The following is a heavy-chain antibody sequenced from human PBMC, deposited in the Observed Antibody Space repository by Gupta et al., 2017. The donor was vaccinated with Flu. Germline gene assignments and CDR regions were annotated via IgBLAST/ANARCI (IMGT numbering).Heavy chain of an antibody. CDR3: ARGGGFGNY. CDR1: GGSFSGYF. V-gene: IGHV4-34*01. Sequence: QVKLQQWGAGLLKPSETLSLTCAVYGGSFSGYFWTWVRQPPGKGLEYIGEINHSGSTNYNPSLKSRVTRSVDTAKNQFSLNLTFVTAAGTAVYYCARGGGFGNYWGQGTLVTVAS. D-gene: IGHD3-10*01. J-gene: IGHJ4*02. CDR2: INHSGST.